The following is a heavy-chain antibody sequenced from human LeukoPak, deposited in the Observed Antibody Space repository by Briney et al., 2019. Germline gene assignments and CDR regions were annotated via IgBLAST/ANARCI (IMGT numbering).Heavy chain of an antibody. Sequence: PGGSLRLSCAASGFTFSSYAMHWVRQAPGKGLEWVAVISFDGSNKYYADSVKGRFTISRDNSKNTLFLQMNRRRAEDTAVYYCAKDLGGTCFDYWGQGTLVTVSS. CDR3: AKDLGGTCFDY. CDR1: GFTFSSYA. J-gene: IGHJ4*02. V-gene: IGHV3-30*18. CDR2: ISFDGSNK. D-gene: IGHD2-15*01.